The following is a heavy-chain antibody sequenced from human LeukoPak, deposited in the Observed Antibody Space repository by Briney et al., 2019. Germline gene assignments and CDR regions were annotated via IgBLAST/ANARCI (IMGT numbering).Heavy chain of an antibody. D-gene: IGHD3-10*01. CDR1: GFTFSNAW. CDR2: IKSKTDGGTT. J-gene: IGHJ3*02. CDR3: HTDRFFGATYYYGSGSYFSAFDI. Sequence: PGGSLRLSSAASGFTFSNAWMSWVRQAPGKGREWVGRIKSKTDGGTTDYAAPVKGRFTISRYDSKNTLDLQMNSLKTEDTAVYYCHTDRFFGATYYYGSGSYFSAFDIWGQGTMVTVSS. V-gene: IGHV3-15*01.